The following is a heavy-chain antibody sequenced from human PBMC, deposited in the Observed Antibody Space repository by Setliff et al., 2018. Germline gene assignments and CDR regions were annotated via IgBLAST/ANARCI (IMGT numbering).Heavy chain of an antibody. CDR3: ARVDFTMIQGVLGL. D-gene: IGHD3-10*01. CDR2: IYHRGRT. Sequence: SETLSLTCGVSGASITSGHYWGWIRQPPGKGLEWIGTIYHRGRTYYNPSLRSRVTMSVDTSKNQFSLKLTSVTAADTAVYYCARVDFTMIQGVLGLWGQGTLVTAPQ. V-gene: IGHV4-38-2*01. CDR1: GASITSGHY. J-gene: IGHJ1*01.